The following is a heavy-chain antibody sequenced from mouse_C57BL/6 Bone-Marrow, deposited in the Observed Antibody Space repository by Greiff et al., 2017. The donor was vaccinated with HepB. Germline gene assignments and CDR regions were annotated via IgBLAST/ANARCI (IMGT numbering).Heavy chain of an antibody. CDR3: ARGWLPYAMDY. V-gene: IGHV1-53*01. Sequence: QVQLQPGTELVKPGASVKLSCKASGYTFTSYWIHWVKQRPGQGLEWIGNINPRNGGTDYSEKFKSKATLTVDKSSSTAYMQLSSLSSEESAAYYCARGWLPYAMDYWGQGTSVTVSA. D-gene: IGHD2-3*01. J-gene: IGHJ4*01. CDR2: INPRNGGT. CDR1: GYTFTSYW.